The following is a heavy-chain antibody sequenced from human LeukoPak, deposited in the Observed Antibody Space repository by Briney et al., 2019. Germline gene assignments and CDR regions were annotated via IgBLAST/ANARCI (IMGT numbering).Heavy chain of an antibody. CDR3: ARVPPEDRTWFDP. V-gene: IGHV3-11*04. Sequence: GGSLRLSCAASGFTFSDYYMSWIRQAPGKGLEWVSHISSSGPYMYYADSVKGRFTISRDNSNNSLYLQMNSLRAEDTAIYYCARVPPEDRTWFDPWGQGTLVTVSS. CDR1: GFTFSDYY. CDR2: ISSSGPYM. D-gene: IGHD1-14*01. J-gene: IGHJ5*02.